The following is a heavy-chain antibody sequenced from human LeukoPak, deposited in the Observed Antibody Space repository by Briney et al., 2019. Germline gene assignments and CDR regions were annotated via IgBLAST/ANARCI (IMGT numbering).Heavy chain of an antibody. CDR3: ARDGSSSWGDDAFDI. J-gene: IGHJ3*02. CDR1: GFTFSTYT. CDR2: IDSSSTYI. Sequence: QSGGSLRLSCAASGFTFSTYTMNWVRQAPGTGLEWVSSIDSSSTYIYYADSVKGRFTISRDNAKNSLYLQMGSLKAEDTAVYYCARDGSSSWGDDAFDIWGQGTMVTVSS. D-gene: IGHD6-13*01. V-gene: IGHV3-21*01.